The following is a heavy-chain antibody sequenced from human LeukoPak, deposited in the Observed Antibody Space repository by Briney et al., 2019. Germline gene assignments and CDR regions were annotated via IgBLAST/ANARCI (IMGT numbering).Heavy chain of an antibody. CDR1: GFTVSSNY. Sequence: PGGSLRLSCAASGFTVSSNYMSWVRQAPGKGLEWVSVIYSGGSTYHADSVKGRFTISRDNSKNTLYLQMNSLRAEDTAVYYCAKDRVAAAGTDYWGQGTLVTVSS. CDR3: AKDRVAAAGTDY. CDR2: IYSGGST. J-gene: IGHJ4*02. V-gene: IGHV3-66*01. D-gene: IGHD6-13*01.